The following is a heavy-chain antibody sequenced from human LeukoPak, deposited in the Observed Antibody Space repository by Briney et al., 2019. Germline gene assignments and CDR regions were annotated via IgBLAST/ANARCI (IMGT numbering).Heavy chain of an antibody. V-gene: IGHV1-2*02. J-gene: IGHJ4*02. D-gene: IGHD1-1*01. CDR1: GYTFPANY. Sequence: EASVKVSCKASGYTFPANYMHWVRQAPGQGLEWMGWINPNSGGSNCAQKFQGRVTMTRETSISTAYMELSRLSSDDTAVYYCARVQVSDDNWGLFDYWGQGTLVTVSS. CDR2: INPNSGGS. CDR3: ARVQVSDDNWGLFDY.